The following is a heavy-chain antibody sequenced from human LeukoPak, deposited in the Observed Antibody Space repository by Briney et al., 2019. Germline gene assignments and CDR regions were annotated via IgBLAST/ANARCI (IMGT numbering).Heavy chain of an antibody. D-gene: IGHD5-18*01. CDR2: ISSSSSYI. J-gene: IGHJ4*02. Sequence: PGGSLRLSCAASGFTFSSYSMNWVRQAPGKGLEWVSSISSSSSYIYYADSVKGRFTISRDNAKNSLFLQINSLRAEDTALYYCARDRSYGFDYWGQGTLVTVSS. CDR1: GFTFSSYS. CDR3: ARDRSYGFDY. V-gene: IGHV3-21*01.